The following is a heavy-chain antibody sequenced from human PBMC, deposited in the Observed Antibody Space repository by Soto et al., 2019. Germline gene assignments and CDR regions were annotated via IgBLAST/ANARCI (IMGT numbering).Heavy chain of an antibody. J-gene: IGHJ5*02. D-gene: IGHD3-3*01. CDR3: ARYWRGAEGFDP. Sequence: QGQLVQSGTEVKKPGASVKVSCKASGYTFNNYGFSWVRQAPGQGLEWVGWIGTHNGDTTYAQSFQGRVTMTIDTSTTTSYMELTSPTFDDTAVYFCARYWRGAEGFDPWGQGTLVIVSS. V-gene: IGHV1-18*01. CDR2: IGTHNGDT. CDR1: GYTFNNYG.